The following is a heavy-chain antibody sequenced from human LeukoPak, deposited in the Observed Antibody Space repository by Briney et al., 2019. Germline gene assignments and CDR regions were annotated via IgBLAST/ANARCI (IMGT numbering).Heavy chain of an antibody. J-gene: IGHJ4*02. CDR1: GYTFTSYA. Sequence: SVKVSCKASGYTFTSYAISWVRQAPGQGLEWMGRIIPILGIANYAQKFQGRVTITADKSTSTAYMELSGLRSEDTAVYYCARGKYSSGWYRPSTFDYWGQGTLVTVSS. CDR2: IIPILGIA. V-gene: IGHV1-69*04. CDR3: ARGKYSSGWYRPSTFDY. D-gene: IGHD6-19*01.